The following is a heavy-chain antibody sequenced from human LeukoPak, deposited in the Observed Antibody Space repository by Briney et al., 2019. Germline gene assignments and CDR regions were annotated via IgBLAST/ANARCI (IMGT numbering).Heavy chain of an antibody. J-gene: IGHJ4*02. Sequence: ASVKVSCKASGYTFTGYYMHWVRQAPGQGLEWMGWINPNSGGTNYAQKFQGRVTMTRDTSISTAYMELSRLRSDDTAVYYCARANVLVRSNTDYWDQGTLVTVSS. CDR2: INPNSGGT. V-gene: IGHV1-2*02. CDR1: GYTFTGYY. CDR3: ARANVLVRSNTDY. D-gene: IGHD2-8*01.